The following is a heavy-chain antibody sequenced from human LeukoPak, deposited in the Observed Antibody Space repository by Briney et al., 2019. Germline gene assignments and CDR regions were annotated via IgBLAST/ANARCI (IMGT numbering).Heavy chain of an antibody. V-gene: IGHV1-2*02. CDR3: ARGSENHFDSSGPIGV. J-gene: IGHJ4*02. D-gene: IGHD6-19*01. CDR1: GYTFTGYY. CDR2: INPNSGGT. Sequence: ASVKVSCKASGYTFTGYYMHWVRQAPGQGLEWMGWINPNSGGTNYAQKFQGRVTLSRDTSISTVYMELSSLRSEDTAVYFCARGSENHFDSSGPIGVWGQGTLVTVSS.